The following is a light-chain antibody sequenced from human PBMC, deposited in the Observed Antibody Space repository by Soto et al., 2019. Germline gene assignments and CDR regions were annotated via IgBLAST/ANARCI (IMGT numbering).Light chain of an antibody. CDR1: QSVSRN. Sequence: MTQSPASLSVSTGERATLSCRASQSVSRNLAWYQQKPGQAPRLLIYDASTRATGTPARFSGSGSGTKFTLSISSLQSEDFAVYYCQQYNNWPITFGQGTRLEI. CDR2: DAS. V-gene: IGKV3D-15*01. J-gene: IGKJ5*01. CDR3: QQYNNWPIT.